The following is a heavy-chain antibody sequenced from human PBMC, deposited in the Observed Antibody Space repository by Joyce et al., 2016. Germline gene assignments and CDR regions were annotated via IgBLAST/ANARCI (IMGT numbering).Heavy chain of an antibody. V-gene: IGHV4-39*01. D-gene: IGHD5-18*01. Sequence: QQQLQESGPGLVKPSETLSLTCTVSGGYLSTSSYYWGWFRQPPGKGLEWIASIYYSGVTHHNPSLKSRVSISIDTSDNQFSLRLSSVTAADAAIYYCARTRGYNFGYSSLAYYDLWGRGTLVSVSS. CDR1: GGYLSTSSYY. CDR2: IYYSGVT. J-gene: IGHJ4*02. CDR3: ARTRGYNFGYSSLAYYDL.